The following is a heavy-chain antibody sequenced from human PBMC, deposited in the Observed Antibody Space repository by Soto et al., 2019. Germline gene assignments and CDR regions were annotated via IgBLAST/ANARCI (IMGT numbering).Heavy chain of an antibody. Sequence: WTWIRQPPGKGLEWMGQLSYSGSTSYNPSLESRITMSVDTSKNQISLTLTSLTAADTAMYFCARDYGVVVVRASDMWGQGTMVTVSS. CDR2: LSYSGST. V-gene: IGHV4-59*01. D-gene: IGHD2-15*01. J-gene: IGHJ3*02. CDR3: ARDYGVVVVRASDM.